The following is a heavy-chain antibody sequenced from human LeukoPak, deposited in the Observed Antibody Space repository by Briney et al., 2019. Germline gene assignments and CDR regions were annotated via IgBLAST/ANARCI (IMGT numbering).Heavy chain of an antibody. J-gene: IGHJ6*03. Sequence: PGRSLRLSCAASGFTFSSYAMHWVRQAPGKGLKWVAVTSFDGSDNYYADSVKGRFTISRDNSKNTLYLQMNSLRPDDTAVYYCARDPGPYGDYMDVWGKGTTVTVSS. V-gene: IGHV3-30*04. CDR3: ARDPGPYGDYMDV. D-gene: IGHD1-1*01. CDR1: GFTFSSYA. CDR2: TSFDGSDN.